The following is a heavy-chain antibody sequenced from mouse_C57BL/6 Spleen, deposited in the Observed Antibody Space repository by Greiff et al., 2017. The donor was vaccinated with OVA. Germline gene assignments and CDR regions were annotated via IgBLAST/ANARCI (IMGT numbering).Heavy chain of an antibody. CDR2: FYPGSGSI. CDR1: GYTFTEYT. D-gene: IGHD1-1*01. J-gene: IGHJ1*03. CDR3: ARHEAHYYGSRGGYWYFDV. Sequence: QVQLKESGAELVKPGASVKLSCKASGYTFTEYTIHWVKQRSGQGLEWIGWFYPGSGSIKYNEKFKDKATLTADKSSSTVYMELSRLTSEDSAVYFCARHEAHYYGSRGGYWYFDVWGTGTTVTVSS. V-gene: IGHV1-62-2*01.